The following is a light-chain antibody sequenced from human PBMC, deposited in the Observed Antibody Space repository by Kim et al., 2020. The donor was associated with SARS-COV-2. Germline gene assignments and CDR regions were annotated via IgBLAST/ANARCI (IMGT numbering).Light chain of an antibody. CDR2: WAS. CDR1: QSVLYSSNDKNY. V-gene: IGKV4-1*01. J-gene: IGKJ4*01. CDR3: QQYFSTPLT. Sequence: GTMNCKASQSVLYSSNDKNYLAWYQQKPGQPPKLLISWASTREYGVPDRFSGSGSGTDFTLTISSLQAEDVAVYYCQQYFSTPLTFGGGTKVDIK.